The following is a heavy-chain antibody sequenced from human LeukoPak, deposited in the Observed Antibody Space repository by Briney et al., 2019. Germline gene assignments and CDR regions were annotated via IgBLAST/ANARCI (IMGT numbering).Heavy chain of an antibody. CDR2: IKSDGSST. D-gene: IGHD1-7*01. Sequence: GGSLRLSCAASGFTFSSYWMHWVRQAQGKGLVWVSRIKSDGSSTSYADSVKGRFTISRDNAKNTLYLQMNSLRAEDTAVYYCARGGTGTDHYYYGMDVWGQGTTVTVSS. J-gene: IGHJ6*02. CDR1: GFTFSSYW. V-gene: IGHV3-74*01. CDR3: ARGGTGTDHYYYGMDV.